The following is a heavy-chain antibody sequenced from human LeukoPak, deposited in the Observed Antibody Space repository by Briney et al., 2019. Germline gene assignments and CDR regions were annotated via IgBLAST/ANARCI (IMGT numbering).Heavy chain of an antibody. J-gene: IGHJ4*02. D-gene: IGHD3-22*01. Sequence: PGGSLRLSCAASGFTTCTNYMTWVRQAPGKGLQWVSVLYSGDATYYADSVKGRFTISRDNSKNTLYLQMNSLRAEDTAVYYCARGAPIRDYDNYGTVHYWGQGTLVTVSS. CDR2: LYSGDAT. CDR3: ARGAPIRDYDNYGTVHY. CDR1: GFTTCTNY. V-gene: IGHV3-66*01.